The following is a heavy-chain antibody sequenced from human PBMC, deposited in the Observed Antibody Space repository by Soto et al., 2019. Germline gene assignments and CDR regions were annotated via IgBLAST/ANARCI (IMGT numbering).Heavy chain of an antibody. CDR2: ISYDGSNK. J-gene: IGHJ6*02. Sequence: GGSLRLSCAASGFTFSTYAMQWVRQAPGKGLEWVAVISYDGSNKYYADSVKGRFTISRDNSKNTLFLQMDSLRAEDTAVYYCVRPRPSGENYGMDVWGQGTTVTVSS. V-gene: IGHV3-30*14. CDR1: GFTFSTYA. CDR3: VRPRPSGENYGMDV. D-gene: IGHD3-16*01.